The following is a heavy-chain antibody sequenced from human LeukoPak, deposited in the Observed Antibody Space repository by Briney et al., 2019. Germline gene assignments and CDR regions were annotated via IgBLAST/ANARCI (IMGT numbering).Heavy chain of an antibody. V-gene: IGHV3-23*01. CDR3: AKFQEDILTGYYSVGVDY. CDR2: ISGSGGST. D-gene: IGHD3-9*01. Sequence: TGGSLRLSCAASGFTFSSYAMSWVRQAPGKGLEWVSAISGSGGSTYYADSVKGRFTISRDNSKNTLYLQMNSLRAEDTAVYYCAKFQEDILTGYYSVGVDYWAREPWSPSPQ. CDR1: GFTFSSYA. J-gene: IGHJ4*02.